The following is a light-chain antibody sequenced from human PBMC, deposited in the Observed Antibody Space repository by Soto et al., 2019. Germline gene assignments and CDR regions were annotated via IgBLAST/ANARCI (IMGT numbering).Light chain of an antibody. Sequence: QSVLTQPPSGSGTPGQRVTISCSGGRSNIGSNYVYWYQQFPGTAPKFLIFKNDQRPSGVPDRFSGSKSGTTASLAISGLRSEDEADFYCTTWDDTLRSVVFGGGTKLTVL. CDR3: TTWDDTLRSVV. CDR2: KND. V-gene: IGLV1-47*01. J-gene: IGLJ2*01. CDR1: RSNIGSNY.